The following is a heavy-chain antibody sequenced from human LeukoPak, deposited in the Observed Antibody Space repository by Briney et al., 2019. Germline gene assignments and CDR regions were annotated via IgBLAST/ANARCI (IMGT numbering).Heavy chain of an antibody. CDR1: GGSISSGDYY. Sequence: SETLSLTCTVSGGSISSGDYYWSWIRQPPGKGLEWIGYIYYSGTTYYNPSLKSRGTISVVTSKNQFSLKVSSVTAADTAVYYCARRREGYFDLWGRGNLVTVSS. CDR3: ARRREGYFDL. CDR2: IYYSGTT. J-gene: IGHJ2*01. V-gene: IGHV4-30-4*01.